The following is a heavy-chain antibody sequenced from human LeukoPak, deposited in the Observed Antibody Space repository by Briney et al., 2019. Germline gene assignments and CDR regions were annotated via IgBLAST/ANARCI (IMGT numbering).Heavy chain of an antibody. CDR3: ATVPYSGGWYEGDY. D-gene: IGHD6-19*01. CDR1: GGSISSTNNY. J-gene: IGHJ4*02. CDR2: IYYSGSTT. Sequence: SETLSLTCTVSGGSISSTNNYWAWIRQPRGKGLEWIGNIYYSGSTTDYNPSFKSRFIISVDTSKNQFSLKLTSVTAADTAVYYCATVPYSGGWYEGDYWGQGTLVTVSS. V-gene: IGHV4-39*01.